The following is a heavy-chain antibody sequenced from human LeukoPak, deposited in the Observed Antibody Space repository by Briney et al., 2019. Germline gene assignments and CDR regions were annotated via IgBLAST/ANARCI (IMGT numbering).Heavy chain of an antibody. Sequence: GGSLRLSWAAAGFTVSSNYISWVRQAPGKGLEWVSIIYSGGSTFHADSVKGRFTISRDNSKNTLYLQMNSLRAEDTAVYYCARVGLYSSYFDYWGQGTLVTVSS. V-gene: IGHV3-53*01. CDR3: ARVGLYSSYFDY. CDR1: GFTVSSNY. J-gene: IGHJ4*02. CDR2: IYSGGST. D-gene: IGHD6-19*01.